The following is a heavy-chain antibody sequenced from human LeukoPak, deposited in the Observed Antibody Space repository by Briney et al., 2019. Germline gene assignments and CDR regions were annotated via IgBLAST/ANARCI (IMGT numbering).Heavy chain of an antibody. CDR2: INQDGRGQ. J-gene: IGHJ4*02. CDR3: ARGIYDASGYYLPD. Sequence: PGGSLRLSCTASGFNFGIYGMHWVRQAPGKGLEWVANINQDGRGQYYADSVRGRFTISRDNTKNSLYLQVSSLRAEDTAIYYCARGIYDASGYYLPDWGQGTLVTVSS. D-gene: IGHD3-22*01. V-gene: IGHV3-7*01. CDR1: GFNFGIYG.